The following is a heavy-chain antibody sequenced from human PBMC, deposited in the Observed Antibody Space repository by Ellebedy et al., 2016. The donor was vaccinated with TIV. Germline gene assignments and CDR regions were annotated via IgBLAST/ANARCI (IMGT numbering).Heavy chain of an antibody. CDR3: ANMAWGNEDYSVDS. D-gene: IGHD2-21*01. J-gene: IGHJ5*01. CDR2: IANDGRNK. CDR1: GFLFNQYG. Sequence: GGSLRLSXAASGFLFNQYGMHWVRQAPGKGLEWVAVIANDGRNKYYGDSVKGRFTISRDNSKNILYLQMNSLKVEDTAVYYCANMAWGNEDYSVDSWGQGTLVTVSS. V-gene: IGHV3-30*18.